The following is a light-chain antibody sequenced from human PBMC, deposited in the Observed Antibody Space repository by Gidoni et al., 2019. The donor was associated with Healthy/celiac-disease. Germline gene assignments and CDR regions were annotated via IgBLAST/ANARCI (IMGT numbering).Light chain of an antibody. Sequence: ELVLTQSPATLSLSPGERATLSCRASQSVSSYLAWYQQKPGQAPRLLIYDASNRATGIPARFSGSGSGTDFTLTISSREPEDVAVYYCQQRSNWHGTFXXXTKVEIK. V-gene: IGKV3-11*01. CDR1: QSVSSY. CDR2: DAS. J-gene: IGKJ1*01. CDR3: QQRSNWHGT.